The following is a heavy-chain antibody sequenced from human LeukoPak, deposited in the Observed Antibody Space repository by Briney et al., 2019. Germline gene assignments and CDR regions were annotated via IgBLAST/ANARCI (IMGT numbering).Heavy chain of an antibody. CDR3: ARDLNWETY. J-gene: IGHJ4*02. CDR1: GFSFSSHW. Sequence: GGSLRLSCAASGFSFSSHWMTWVRQAPGKGLEWVASIKHDGSEKYYLDSVKGRFTTSRDDARNSLYLQMNSLRAEDTAVYYCARDLNWETYWGQGTLVSVSS. V-gene: IGHV3-7*01. D-gene: IGHD1-1*01. CDR2: IKHDGSEK.